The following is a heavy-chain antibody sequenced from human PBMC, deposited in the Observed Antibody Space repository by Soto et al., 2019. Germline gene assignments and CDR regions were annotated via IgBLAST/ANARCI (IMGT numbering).Heavy chain of an antibody. CDR3: ARSGGSTVTTPYYYYYGMDV. J-gene: IGHJ6*02. CDR1: GGTFSSYA. CDR2: IIPIFGTA. V-gene: IGHV1-69*13. Sequence: SVKVSCKASGGTFSSYAISWVRQAPGQGLEWMGGIIPIFGTANYAQKFQGRVTITADESTSTAYMELSSLRSEDTAVYSCARSGGSTVTTPYYYYYGMDVWGQGTTVTVSS. D-gene: IGHD4-17*01.